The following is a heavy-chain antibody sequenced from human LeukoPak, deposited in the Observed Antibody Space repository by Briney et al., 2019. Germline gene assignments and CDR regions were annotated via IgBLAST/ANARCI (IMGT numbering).Heavy chain of an antibody. J-gene: IGHJ3*02. CDR3: ARSVVVPAVGAFDI. CDR1: GGFISSGGYY. D-gene: IGHD2-2*01. Sequence: PSETLSLTCTVSGGFISSGGYYWSWIRQHPGKGLEWIGYIYYSGSTYYNPSLKSRVTISVDTSKNQFSLKLSSVTAADTAVYYCARSVVVPAVGAFDIWGQGTMVTVSS. CDR2: IYYSGST. V-gene: IGHV4-31*03.